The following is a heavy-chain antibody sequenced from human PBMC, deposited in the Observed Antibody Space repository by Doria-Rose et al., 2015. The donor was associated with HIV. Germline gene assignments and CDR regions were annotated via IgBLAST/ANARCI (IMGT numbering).Heavy chain of an antibody. D-gene: IGHD3-10*01. CDR1: GFTFSSHR. CDR3: ATRVTLDY. Sequence: VQLVQSGGGLVRPGGSLRLSCATSGFTFSSHRINWVRQAPGKGLEWVSSISSTSAYINYADPVRGRFTISRDNAGNSLYLQMDSLRAEDTAIYYCATRVTLDYWGQGTLVTVSS. J-gene: IGHJ4*02. CDR2: ISSTSAYI. V-gene: IGHV3-21*01.